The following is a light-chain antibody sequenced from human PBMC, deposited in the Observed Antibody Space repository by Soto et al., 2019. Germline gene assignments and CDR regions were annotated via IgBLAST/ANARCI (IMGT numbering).Light chain of an antibody. CDR1: QSVSSY. J-gene: IGKJ3*01. CDR3: QQRSNWPRT. V-gene: IGKV3-11*01. Sequence: EIVLTQSPATLSLSPGERATLSCRASQSVSSYLAWYQQKPGQAPRLLIYDASNRATGIPARFSGSGSGTDFTLTISSLEPEDFAVYYFQQRSNWPRTFGTGTKVDIQ. CDR2: DAS.